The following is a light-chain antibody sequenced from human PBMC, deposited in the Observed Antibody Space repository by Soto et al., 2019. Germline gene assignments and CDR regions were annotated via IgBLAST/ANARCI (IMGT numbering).Light chain of an antibody. J-gene: IGKJ2*01. CDR2: AAS. Sequence: AIRMTQSPSSLSASIGDRVTITCRASHVVSNYLAWYQQKPGKAPKALIYAASFLQSGVPSRFSGSGSGTDFSLTISFLQSEDFATYYCQPYYVSPYTFGQGTTLQMK. CDR3: QPYYVSPYT. CDR1: HVVSNY. V-gene: IGKV1-8*01.